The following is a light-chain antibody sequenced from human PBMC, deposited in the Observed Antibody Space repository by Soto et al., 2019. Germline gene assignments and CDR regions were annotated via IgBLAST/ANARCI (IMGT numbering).Light chain of an antibody. V-gene: IGKV3-20*01. CDR2: GAS. J-gene: IGKJ5*01. Sequence: EIVLTQSPCPLSLSPGERATLSCRASQSVSSSYLAWYQQKPGQAPRLLIYGASSRATGIPDRFSGSGSGTDFTLTISRLEPEDFAVYYCQQYGSSPRVTFGQGTRLEIK. CDR3: QQYGSSPRVT. CDR1: QSVSSSY.